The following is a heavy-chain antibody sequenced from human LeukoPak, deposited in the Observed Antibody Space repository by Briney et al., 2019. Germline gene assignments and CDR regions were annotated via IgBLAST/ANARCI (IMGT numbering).Heavy chain of an antibody. CDR1: GFTFSSYW. D-gene: IGHD1-14*01. J-gene: IGHJ4*02. Sequence: GESLRLSCAASGFTFSSYWMIWVRQAPGKGLEWVANINQVGSEKYYVDSVKGRFTISRDNAKNSLYLQTNSLRAEDTAVYYCARDHSEPGVFFDSWGQGTVVTVSS. CDR2: INQVGSEK. CDR3: ARDHSEPGVFFDS. V-gene: IGHV3-7*05.